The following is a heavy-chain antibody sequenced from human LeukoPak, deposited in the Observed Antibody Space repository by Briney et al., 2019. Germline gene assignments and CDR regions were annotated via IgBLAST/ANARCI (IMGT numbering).Heavy chain of an antibody. V-gene: IGHV4-39*01. CDR1: GGSISSSSYY. Sequence: PSETLSLTCTVSGGSISSSSYYWGWIRQPPGKGLEWIGSIYYSGSTYYNPSLKSRVTISVDTSENQFSLKLSSVTAADTAVYYCASPRGLMYYYDSSGYYSNAFDIWGQGTMVTVSS. J-gene: IGHJ3*02. CDR3: ASPRGLMYYYDSSGYYSNAFDI. CDR2: IYYSGST. D-gene: IGHD3-22*01.